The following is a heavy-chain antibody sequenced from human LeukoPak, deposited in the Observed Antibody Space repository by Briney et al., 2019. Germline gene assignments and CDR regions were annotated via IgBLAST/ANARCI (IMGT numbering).Heavy chain of an antibody. Sequence: SVKVSCKASGGTFSSYAISWVRQAPGQGLEWMGRIIPILGIANYAQKFQGRVTITADKSTSTAYMKLSSLRSEDTAVYYCAREVITMVRGAYSPNDYWGQGTLVTVCS. CDR3: AREVITMVRGAYSPNDY. CDR2: IIPILGIA. CDR1: GGTFSSYA. D-gene: IGHD3-10*01. J-gene: IGHJ4*02. V-gene: IGHV1-69*04.